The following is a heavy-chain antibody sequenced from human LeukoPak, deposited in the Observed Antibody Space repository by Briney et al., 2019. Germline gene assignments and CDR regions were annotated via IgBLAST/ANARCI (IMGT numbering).Heavy chain of an antibody. D-gene: IGHD2-15*01. Sequence: GGSLRLSCAASGFTFSKYGMHWVRQAPGKGLEWMAFIRHDGSNKYYADSVKGRFTISRNNSKNTVDLQMNSLRAEDTAVYYCAKDVNSYCRGDCSDYWGQGSLVIVPS. J-gene: IGHJ4*02. V-gene: IGHV3-30*02. CDR2: IRHDGSNK. CDR3: AKDVNSYCRGDCSDY. CDR1: GFTFSKYG.